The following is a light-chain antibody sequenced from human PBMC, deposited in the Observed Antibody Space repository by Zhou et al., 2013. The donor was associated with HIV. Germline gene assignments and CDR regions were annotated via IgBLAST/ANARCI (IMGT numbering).Light chain of an antibody. V-gene: IGKV1-8*01. J-gene: IGKJ4*01. CDR3: QKYNSGGLT. Sequence: QMTQSPSSVSASVGDRVVITCRASQDISTYLAWYQQKPGKAPKLLIYAASTLQSGVPSRFSGSGSGTDFTLTISCLQSEDFATYYCQKYNSGGLTFGGGTKVEIK. CDR1: QDISTY. CDR2: AAS.